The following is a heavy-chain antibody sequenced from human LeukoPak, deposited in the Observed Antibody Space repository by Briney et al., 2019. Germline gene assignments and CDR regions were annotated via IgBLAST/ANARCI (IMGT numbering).Heavy chain of an antibody. Sequence: ASVKVSCKASGYTFTNYHMHWVRQAPGPGLEWMGRIYPSSGGTNYAQKFQGRITLTTDTSINTAYMELSRLRFDDTAVYYCARDLPFEDWGQGTLVTVSS. CDR2: IYPSSGGT. D-gene: IGHD2/OR15-2a*01. CDR3: ARDLPFED. V-gene: IGHV1-2*06. J-gene: IGHJ4*02. CDR1: GYTFTNYH.